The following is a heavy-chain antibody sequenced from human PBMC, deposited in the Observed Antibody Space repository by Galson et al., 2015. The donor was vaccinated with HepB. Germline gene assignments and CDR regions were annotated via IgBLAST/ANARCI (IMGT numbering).Heavy chain of an antibody. Sequence: SVKVSCKASGYTFTSYAMHWVRQAPGQRLEWMGWINAGNGNTKYSQKFQGRVTITRDTSASTAYMELSSLRSEDTAVYYCARADRSDFWSGYYMAGDYWGQGTLVTVSS. CDR2: INAGNGNT. J-gene: IGHJ4*02. CDR3: ARADRSDFWSGYYMAGDY. V-gene: IGHV1-3*01. D-gene: IGHD3-3*01. CDR1: GYTFTSYA.